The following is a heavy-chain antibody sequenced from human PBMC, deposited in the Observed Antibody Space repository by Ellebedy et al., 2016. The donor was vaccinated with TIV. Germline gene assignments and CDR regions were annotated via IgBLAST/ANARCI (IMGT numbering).Heavy chain of an antibody. Sequence: SETLSLTCTVSGGSINTYYWTWIRQPPGKGLEYVGYIFYSGSTDYNPSLNSRVTISLDMSKNQFSLRLSSVTAADTAVYYCARRKSDRHYALDVWGQGTTVTVSS. CDR2: IFYSGST. V-gene: IGHV4-59*08. D-gene: IGHD2-21*02. CDR1: GGSINTYY. J-gene: IGHJ6*02. CDR3: ARRKSDRHYALDV.